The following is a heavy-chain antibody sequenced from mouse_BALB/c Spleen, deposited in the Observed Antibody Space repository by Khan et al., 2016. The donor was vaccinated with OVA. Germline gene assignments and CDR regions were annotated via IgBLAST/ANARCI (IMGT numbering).Heavy chain of an antibody. V-gene: IGHV2-9*02. Sequence: QVQLKESGPGLVAPSQSLSITCSVSGFSLTSYGINWVRQPPGKGLEWPGVIWAGGSTNYNSALMSRLSISKDNAKNQVFLQMNSLQTDDTAMYYCARFYGPYYALDYWGPGTSVTVSS. J-gene: IGHJ4*01. CDR2: IWAGGST. CDR3: ARFYGPYYALDY. D-gene: IGHD1-1*02. CDR1: GFSLTSYG.